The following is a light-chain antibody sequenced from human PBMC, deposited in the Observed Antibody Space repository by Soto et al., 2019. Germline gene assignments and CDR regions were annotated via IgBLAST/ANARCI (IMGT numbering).Light chain of an antibody. Sequence: QSVLTQPPSASGTPGQRVTISCSGGSSNIGTNSVNWYQQLPGRAPKLLIYNHDLRPSGVPDRFSGSKSGTSASLAISGLQSEDEADYYCAAWDDSLNGFYVFGIGTKVTVL. CDR3: AAWDDSLNGFYV. CDR2: NHD. V-gene: IGLV1-44*01. CDR1: SSNIGTNS. J-gene: IGLJ1*01.